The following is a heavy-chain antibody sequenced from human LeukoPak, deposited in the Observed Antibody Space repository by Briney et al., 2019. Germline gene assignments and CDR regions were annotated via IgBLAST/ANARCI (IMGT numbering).Heavy chain of an antibody. CDR3: TRVDVGDGV. CDR1: GFTFSGYW. CDR2: INGGGSST. D-gene: IGHD5-12*01. J-gene: IGHJ6*04. V-gene: IGHV3-74*01. Sequence: PGGSLRLSCAASGFTFSGYWMHWVRQAPGKGLVWVSRINGGGSSTNYADSVKGRFTISRDNAKNTLYLQMSSLRAEDTAVYYCTRVDVGDGVWGKGTTVTVSS.